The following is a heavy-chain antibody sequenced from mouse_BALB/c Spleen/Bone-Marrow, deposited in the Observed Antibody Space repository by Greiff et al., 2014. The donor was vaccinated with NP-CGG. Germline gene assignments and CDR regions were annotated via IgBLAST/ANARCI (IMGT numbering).Heavy chain of an antibody. CDR1: GFNIKDTY. CDR3: ASYYYGRAGFAY. Sequence: VQLQQSGAELVKPGASVKLSCTASGFNIKDTYMHWVKQRPEQGLEWIGRIDPANGNTKYDPKFQGKATITADTSSNTAYLQLSSLTSEDNAVYYCASYYYGRAGFAYWGQGTLVTVSA. V-gene: IGHV14-3*02. CDR2: IDPANGNT. J-gene: IGHJ3*01. D-gene: IGHD1-1*01.